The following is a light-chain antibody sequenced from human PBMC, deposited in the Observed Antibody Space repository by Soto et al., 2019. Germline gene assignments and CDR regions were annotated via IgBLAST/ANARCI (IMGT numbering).Light chain of an antibody. Sequence: QSALTQPASVSGSPGQSITISCTGTSSDVGGYNSVSWYQQHPGNAPTLMIYEVSKRPSGVPDRFSGSKSGNTASLTVSGLQAEDEADYYCSSHAGSNNYVFGTGTKLTVL. CDR1: SSDVGGYNS. J-gene: IGLJ1*01. V-gene: IGLV2-8*01. CDR3: SSHAGSNNYV. CDR2: EVS.